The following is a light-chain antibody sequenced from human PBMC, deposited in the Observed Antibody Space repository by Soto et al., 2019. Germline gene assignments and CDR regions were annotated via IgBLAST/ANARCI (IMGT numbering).Light chain of an antibody. CDR3: QQCDSYPYT. V-gene: IGKV1-39*01. Sequence: DIQMTQSPSSLSVSVGDRVTITCRASQSITNYLNWYQQKPGKAPKLLVYAASSVQSGVPSRFSGNGSGTDYTLTISSLQPEDFASYYCQQCDSYPYTFGQRTKLEIK. J-gene: IGKJ2*01. CDR1: QSITNY. CDR2: AAS.